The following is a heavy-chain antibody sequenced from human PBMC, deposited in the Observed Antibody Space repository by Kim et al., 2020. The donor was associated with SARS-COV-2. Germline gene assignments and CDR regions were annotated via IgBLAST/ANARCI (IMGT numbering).Heavy chain of an antibody. D-gene: IGHD6-6*01. V-gene: IGHV1-69*01. CDR3: AKEYSSSPYYFDY. J-gene: IGHJ4*02. Sequence: YAQKFQGRVTITADESTSTAYMELSSLRSEDTAVYYCAKEYSSSPYYFDYWGQGTLVTVSS.